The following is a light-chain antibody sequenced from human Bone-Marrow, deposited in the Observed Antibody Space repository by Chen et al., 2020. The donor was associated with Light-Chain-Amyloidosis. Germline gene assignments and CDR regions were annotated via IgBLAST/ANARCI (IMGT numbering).Light chain of an antibody. CDR1: QSVSSSSS. Sequence: IVLTQSPDTLSLSPGERATLSCRASQSVSSSSSLAWYQQKPGQAPRLLIYGASNRATGIPDRFSGSGSGTDFTLTITRLEPEDFAVYYCQQHDSSPPTFGGGTKVEIK. J-gene: IGKJ4*01. CDR2: GAS. V-gene: IGKV3-20*01. CDR3: QQHDSSPPT.